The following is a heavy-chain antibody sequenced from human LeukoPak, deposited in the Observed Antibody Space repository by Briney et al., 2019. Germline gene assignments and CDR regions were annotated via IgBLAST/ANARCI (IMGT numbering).Heavy chain of an antibody. CDR2: ILYDSSNK. D-gene: IGHD6-13*01. CDR1: GFNFSACA. CDR3: AKDLHYITAADY. V-gene: IGHV3-30*18. J-gene: IGHJ4*02. Sequence: PGGSLRLSCAASGFNFSACAMGWFRQAQGKGPEWVAAILYDSSNKYCADSVKGRFTISRDNSKNTVYLQMNSLRAEDTALYYCAKDLHYITAADYWGQGILVTVSS.